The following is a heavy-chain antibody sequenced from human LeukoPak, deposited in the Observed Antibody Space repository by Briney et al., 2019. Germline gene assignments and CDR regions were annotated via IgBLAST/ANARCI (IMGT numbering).Heavy chain of an antibody. CDR3: ARGGSLRPFDY. V-gene: IGHV3-66*01. D-gene: IGHD3-16*01. Sequence: GGSLRLSCAASGFTFSSYGMHWVRQAPGKGLEWVSVIYSGGSTYYADSVKGRFTISRDNSKNTLYLQMNSLRAEDTAVYYCARGGSLRPFDYWGQGTLVTVSS. CDR1: GFTFSSYG. J-gene: IGHJ4*02. CDR2: IYSGGST.